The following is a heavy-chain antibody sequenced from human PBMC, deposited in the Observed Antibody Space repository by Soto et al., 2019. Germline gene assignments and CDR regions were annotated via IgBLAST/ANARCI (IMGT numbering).Heavy chain of an antibody. D-gene: IGHD5-18*01. CDR3: ARGAPGYSYGPYFDY. CDR2: IGTAGDT. CDR1: GFTFSSYD. V-gene: IGHV3-13*01. J-gene: IGHJ4*02. Sequence: GGSLRLSCAASGFTFSSYDMHWVRQATGKGLEWVSAIGTAGDTYYPGSVRGRFTISRENAKNSLYLQMNSLRAGDTAGYYCARGAPGYSYGPYFDYWGQGTLVTVSS.